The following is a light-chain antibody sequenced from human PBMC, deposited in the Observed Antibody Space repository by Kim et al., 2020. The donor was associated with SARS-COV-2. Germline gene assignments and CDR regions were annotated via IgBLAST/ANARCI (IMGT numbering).Light chain of an antibody. CDR3: GTWDNSLNAWV. V-gene: IGLV1-51*01. CDR1: TSNVGDNY. Sequence: QSVLTQPPSVSAAPGQKVSISCSGRTSNVGDNYVSWYQQFPGTAPRLLFFDNHKRVSDIPDRISASKSGTSATLDITGLQTGDEADYYCGTWDNSLNAWVFGGGTKVTVL. J-gene: IGLJ3*02. CDR2: DNH.